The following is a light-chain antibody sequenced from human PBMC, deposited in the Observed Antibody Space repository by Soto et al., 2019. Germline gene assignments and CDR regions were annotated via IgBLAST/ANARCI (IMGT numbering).Light chain of an antibody. V-gene: IGKV3-15*01. CDR3: QQIYSAPLT. CDR1: QSVSSN. Sequence: EIVMTQSPATLSVSPGERATLSCRASQSVSSNLAWYQQKPGQAPRLLIYGASTRATGIPARFSGSGSGTEFTLTISSLQSEDFATYFCQQIYSAPLTFGGGTKVEIK. J-gene: IGKJ4*01. CDR2: GAS.